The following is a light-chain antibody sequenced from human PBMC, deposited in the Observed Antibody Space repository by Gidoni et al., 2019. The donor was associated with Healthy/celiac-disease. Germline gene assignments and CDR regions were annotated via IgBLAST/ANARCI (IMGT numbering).Light chain of an antibody. J-gene: IGLJ3*02. CDR1: SSNIGAGYD. CDR3: QSYDSSLSGSV. V-gene: IGLV1-40*01. Sequence: QSVLTQPPSVSGAPGPRVTIPCTGISSNIGAGYDVHWYQQLPGPAPKLLIYGNSNRPSGVPDRFSGSKSGTSASLAITGLQAEDEADYYCQSYDSSLSGSVFGGGTKLTVL. CDR2: GNS.